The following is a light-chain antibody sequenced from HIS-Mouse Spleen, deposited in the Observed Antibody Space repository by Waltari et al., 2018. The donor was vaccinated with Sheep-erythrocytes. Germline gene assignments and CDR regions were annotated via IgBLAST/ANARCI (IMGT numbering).Light chain of an antibody. V-gene: IGLV2-11*01. Sequence: QSALTQPRSVSGSPGQSVTISCTGTSSDVGGYNYVSWYQQHPGKAPKLRIYDVSKRPSGIPERFSGSNSGNTATLTISGTQAMDEADYYCQAWDSSTAVFGGGTKLTVL. J-gene: IGLJ2*01. CDR3: QAWDSSTAV. CDR1: SSDVGGYNY. CDR2: DVS.